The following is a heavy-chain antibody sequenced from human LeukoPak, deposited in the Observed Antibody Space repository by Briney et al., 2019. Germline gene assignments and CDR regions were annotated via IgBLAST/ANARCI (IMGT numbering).Heavy chain of an antibody. J-gene: IGHJ4*02. CDR3: ARRDGYDFDY. CDR1: GFTFSGYW. Sequence: GGSLRLSCAASGFTFSGYWMTWVRQAPGKGLEWVAVIWYDGTNKYYADSVKGRFTISRDNSKTTLYLQMNSLRAEDTAVYYCARRDGYDFDYWGQGTLVTVSS. V-gene: IGHV3-33*08. CDR2: IWYDGTNK. D-gene: IGHD5-24*01.